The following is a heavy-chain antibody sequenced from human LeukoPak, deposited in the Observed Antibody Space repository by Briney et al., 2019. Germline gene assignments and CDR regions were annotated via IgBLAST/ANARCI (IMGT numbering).Heavy chain of an antibody. CDR2: INHSGST. CDR3: ARGQWLRSSSDY. Sequence: SETLSLTCAVYGGSFSGYYWSWIRQPPGKGLEWIGEINHSGSTNYNPSLKSRVTISVDTSKNQFSLKLSSVTAADTAVYYCARGQWLRSSSDYWGQGTLVTVSS. J-gene: IGHJ4*02. V-gene: IGHV4-34*01. D-gene: IGHD6-6*01. CDR1: GGSFSGYY.